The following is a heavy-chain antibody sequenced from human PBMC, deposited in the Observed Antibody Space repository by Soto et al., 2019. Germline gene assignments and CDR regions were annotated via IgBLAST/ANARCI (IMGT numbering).Heavy chain of an antibody. D-gene: IGHD3-10*01. CDR2: IRDRAYSYAT. CDR1: GFVFKDSS. J-gene: IGHJ4*02. V-gene: IGHV3-73*01. CDR3: TRLISAAQDY. Sequence: VLLVESGGGLVQPGGSLKLSCAASGFVFKDSSIHWVRQASGKGLEWVGRIRDRAYSYATAYAASVTGRFTISRDDSSNTAYLQMNSLKTEDTAIYYCTRLISAAQDYWGQGTLVTVSS.